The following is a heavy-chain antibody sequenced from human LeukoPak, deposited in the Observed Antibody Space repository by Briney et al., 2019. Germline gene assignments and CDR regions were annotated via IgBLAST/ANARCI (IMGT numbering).Heavy chain of an antibody. D-gene: IGHD3-9*01. CDR2: INHGGST. CDR3: ARRPRYNS. J-gene: IGHJ4*02. CDR1: GGSFSGDY. Sequence: SETLSLTCAVYGGSFSGDYWNWIRQPPGKGLEWIGEINHGGSTNSNPSLKSRVTISVDRSKNQFSLKLRSVTAADTAAYYCARRPRYNSWGQGSLVTVSS. V-gene: IGHV4-34*01.